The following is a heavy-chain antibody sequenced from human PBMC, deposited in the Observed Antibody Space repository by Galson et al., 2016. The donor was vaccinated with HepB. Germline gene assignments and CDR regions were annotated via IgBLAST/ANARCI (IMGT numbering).Heavy chain of an antibody. Sequence: SLRLSCAASGFSFSTYWMHWVRQAPGKGLVWVSRVNSDGSSTTYADSVKGRFTISRDNSKNTLYLQMNSLRTEDTAVYCCARTLYDYVWGSYRYPQDYWGQGTLVTVSS. CDR1: GFSFSTYW. CDR2: VNSDGSST. V-gene: IGHV3-74*01. J-gene: IGHJ4*02. CDR3: ARTLYDYVWGSYRYPQDY. D-gene: IGHD3-16*02.